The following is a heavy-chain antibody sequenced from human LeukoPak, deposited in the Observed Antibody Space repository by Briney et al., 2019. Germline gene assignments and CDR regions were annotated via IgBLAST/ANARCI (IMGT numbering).Heavy chain of an antibody. V-gene: IGHV1-18*01. CDR3: ARFVVVPAATLNFDY. CDR1: GYTFTSYG. Sequence: ASVKVSCKASGYTFTSYGISWVRQAPGQGLEWMGWISAYNGNTNYAQKLQGRVTMTTDTSTSTAYMELRSQRSDDTAVYYCARFVVVPAATLNFDYWGQGTLVTVSS. D-gene: IGHD2-2*01. CDR2: ISAYNGNT. J-gene: IGHJ4*02.